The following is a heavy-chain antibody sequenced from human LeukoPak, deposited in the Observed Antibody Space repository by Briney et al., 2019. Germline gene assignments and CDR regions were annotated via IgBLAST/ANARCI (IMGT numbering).Heavy chain of an antibody. D-gene: IGHD6-13*01. CDR3: ARHPHIAAAYGY. CDR1: GYSISSGYY. Sequence: PSETLSLTCAVSGYSISSGYYWGWIRQPAGKGLEWIGSIYHSGSTYYNPSLKSRVTISVDTSKNQFSLKLSSVTAADTAVYYCARHPHIAAAYGYWGQGTLVTVSS. V-gene: IGHV4-38-2*01. J-gene: IGHJ4*02. CDR2: IYHSGST.